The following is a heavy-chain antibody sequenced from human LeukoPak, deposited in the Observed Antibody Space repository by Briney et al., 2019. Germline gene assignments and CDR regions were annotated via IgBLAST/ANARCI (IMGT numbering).Heavy chain of an antibody. CDR2: IYPGDSDT. D-gene: IGHD6-19*01. CDR1: GYSFTSYW. V-gene: IGHV5-51*01. Sequence: PGESLKISCKGSGYSFTSYWIGWVRQMPGKGLEWMGIIYPGDSDTRYSPSFQGQVTISADKSISTAYLQWSSLKASDTAMYYCARHRRIAVAGNYYYYMDVWGKGTTVTISS. J-gene: IGHJ6*03. CDR3: ARHRRIAVAGNYYYYMDV.